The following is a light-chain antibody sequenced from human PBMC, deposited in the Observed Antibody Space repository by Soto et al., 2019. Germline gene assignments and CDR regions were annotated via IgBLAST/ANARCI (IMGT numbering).Light chain of an antibody. J-gene: IGLJ3*02. V-gene: IGLV1-40*01. CDR3: QSFDSSLSGWV. CDR1: SSNIGAGYD. Sequence: QSVLTQPPSGSGAPGQRVTLSCTWSSSNIGAGYDVHWYQQLPGTAPKLLIYSNNNRPSGVPDRFSGSKSGTSASLAITGLQAEDEADYYCQSFDSSLSGWVFGGGTKLTVL. CDR2: SNN.